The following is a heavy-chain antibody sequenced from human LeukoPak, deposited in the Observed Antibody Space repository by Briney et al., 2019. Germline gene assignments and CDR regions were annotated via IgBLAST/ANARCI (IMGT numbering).Heavy chain of an antibody. CDR2: IYYSGST. D-gene: IGHD4/OR15-4a*01. CDR1: GGSISSYY. CDR3: ASAKGDAFDI. J-gene: IGHJ3*02. Sequence: SETLSLTCTVSGGSISSYYWSWIRQPPGKGLEWIGYIYYSGSTNYNPSLKSRVTISVDTSKNQFSLKLSSVTAADAAVYYCASAKGDAFDIWGQGTMVTVSS. V-gene: IGHV4-59*01.